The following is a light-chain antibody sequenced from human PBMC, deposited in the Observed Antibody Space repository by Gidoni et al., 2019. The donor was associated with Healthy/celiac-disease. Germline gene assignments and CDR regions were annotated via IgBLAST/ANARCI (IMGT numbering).Light chain of an antibody. Sequence: DIQMTQSPSSLSASVGDRVTITCRASQSISSYLNWYQQKPGTAPKLLIYAASSLQSGVPSRFSGSGSGTDFTLTIRRLQPEDFATYYCQQSYSGGSFGQGTKLEIK. CDR3: QQSYSGGS. CDR1: QSISSY. J-gene: IGKJ2*03. CDR2: AAS. V-gene: IGKV1-39*01.